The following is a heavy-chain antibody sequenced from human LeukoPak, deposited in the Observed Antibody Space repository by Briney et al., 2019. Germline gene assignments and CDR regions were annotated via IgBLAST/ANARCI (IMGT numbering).Heavy chain of an antibody. CDR2: IVGGSGNT. CDR3: AADPDYNGNGDAFDF. D-gene: IGHD4-23*01. V-gene: IGHV1-58*02. CDR1: GFTFTTSA. Sequence: SVKVSCKASGFTFTTSAIQWVRQARGQRLEWIGWIVGGSGNTNYAQKFRERVTITRDMSTSTAYMELSSLSSEDTAVFYCAADPDYNGNGDAFDFWGQGTMVTVSS. J-gene: IGHJ3*01.